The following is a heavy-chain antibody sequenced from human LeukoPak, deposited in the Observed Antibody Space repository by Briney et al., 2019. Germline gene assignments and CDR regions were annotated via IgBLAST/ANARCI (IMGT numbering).Heavy chain of an antibody. D-gene: IGHD3-10*01. J-gene: IGHJ4*02. V-gene: IGHV4-38-2*02. Sequence: SETLSLTCTVSGYSISSGYYWGWIRQPPGKGLEWIGSIYYSGSTYYNPSLKSRVTISVDTSKNQFSLKLNSVTAADTAVFYCAANSADYNTLGSSYKVWGQGTLVTVSS. CDR3: AANSADYNTLGSSYKV. CDR1: GYSISSGYY. CDR2: IYYSGST.